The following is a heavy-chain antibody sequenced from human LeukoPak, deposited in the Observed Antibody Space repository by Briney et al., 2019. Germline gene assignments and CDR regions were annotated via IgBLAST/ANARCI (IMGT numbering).Heavy chain of an antibody. D-gene: IGHD3-16*02. CDR2: MSQSGST. Sequence: SETLSLTCAVWGGSFSGYYWSWIRGPRGRGREGIGEMSQSGSTNYNPSLKSRVTVSVDTSKNQFSLKLSSVTAADTAVYYCARGRRSVWFVGELSNYFDYWGQGTLVTVSS. J-gene: IGHJ4*02. CDR1: GGSFSGYY. CDR3: ARGRRSVWFVGELSNYFDY. V-gene: IGHV4-34*01.